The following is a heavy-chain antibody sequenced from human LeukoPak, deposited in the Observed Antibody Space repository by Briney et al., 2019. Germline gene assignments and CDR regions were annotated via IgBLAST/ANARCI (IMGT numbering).Heavy chain of an antibody. D-gene: IGHD6-19*01. V-gene: IGHV3-49*03. CDR3: TRGYSTGWMYFDY. CDR1: GFTFGDYD. J-gene: IGHJ4*02. CDR2: IRSKAYGGTI. Sequence: GGSLRPSCTASGFTFGDYDMSWFRQAPGKGLEWVGFIRSKAYGGTIEYAASVKGRFTISRDDSKSIAYLQMNSLKTEDTAVYYCTRGYSTGWMYFDYWGQGTLVTVSS.